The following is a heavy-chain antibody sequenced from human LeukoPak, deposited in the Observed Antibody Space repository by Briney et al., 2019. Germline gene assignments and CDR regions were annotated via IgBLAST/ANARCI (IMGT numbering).Heavy chain of an antibody. CDR3: ARVFQEQPQLYYYYYMDV. V-gene: IGHV3-11*04. J-gene: IGHJ6*03. CDR1: GFTFSDYY. D-gene: IGHD6-13*01. CDR2: ISSSGSTI. Sequence: PGGSLRLSCAASGFTFSDYYMSWIRQAPGKGLEWVSYISSSGSTIFYADSVKGRFTISRDKAKNSLYLQMKSLRAEDTAVCYCARVFQEQPQLYYYYYMDVSRKGTTVTVSS.